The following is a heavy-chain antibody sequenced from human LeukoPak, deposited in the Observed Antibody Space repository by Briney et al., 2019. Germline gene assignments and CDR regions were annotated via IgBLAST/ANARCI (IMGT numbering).Heavy chain of an antibody. CDR2: ISYTADS. J-gene: IGHJ4*02. D-gene: IGHD3-10*01. Sequence: SETLSLTCTVSGGSVSSGSYYWSWIRQPPGKGLEWIGYISYTADSNYNPSLKSRVTISTDTSKNQFSLKLSSVTATDTAVYYCATSSHSGSYRAHWGQGTLVTVSS. CDR1: GGSVSSGSYY. CDR3: ATSSHSGSYRAH. V-gene: IGHV4-61*01.